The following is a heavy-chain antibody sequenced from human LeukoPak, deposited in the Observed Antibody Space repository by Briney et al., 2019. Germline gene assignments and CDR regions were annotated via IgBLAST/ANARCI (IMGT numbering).Heavy chain of an antibody. CDR2: IYYSGST. CDR1: GGSISSSSYY. Sequence: SETLSLTCTVSGGSISSSSYYWGWLRQPPGKGLEWIGSIYYSGSTYYNPSLKSRVTISVDTSKNQFSLKLSSVTAADTAVYYCARDYHSTFDYWGQGTLVTVSS. CDR3: ARDYHSTFDY. V-gene: IGHV4-39*07. J-gene: IGHJ4*02. D-gene: IGHD3-16*02.